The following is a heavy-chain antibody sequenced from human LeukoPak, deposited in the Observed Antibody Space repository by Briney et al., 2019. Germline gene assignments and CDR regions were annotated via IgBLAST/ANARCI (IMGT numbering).Heavy chain of an antibody. J-gene: IGHJ3*02. Sequence: SVKVSCKASGGTFSSYAISWVRQAPGQGLEWMGGIIPNFGTANYAQKFQGRVTITTDESTSTAYMELSSLRSEDTAVYYCARAQPAAINASHAFDIWGQGTMVTVSS. CDR1: GGTFSSYA. V-gene: IGHV1-69*05. CDR2: IIPNFGTA. D-gene: IGHD2-2*02. CDR3: ARAQPAAINASHAFDI.